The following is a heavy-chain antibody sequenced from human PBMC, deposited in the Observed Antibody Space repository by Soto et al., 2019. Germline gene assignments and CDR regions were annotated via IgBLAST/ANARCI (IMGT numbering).Heavy chain of an antibody. J-gene: IGHJ4*02. Sequence: GGSLRLSCAASGFTFSSYAMSWVRQAPGKGLEWVSAISGSGGSTYYADSVKGRFTISRDNSKNTLYLQMNSLRAEDTAVYYCAKDWEYYDILTGPPGFDYWGQGTLVTVSS. CDR2: ISGSGGST. CDR3: AKDWEYYDILTGPPGFDY. V-gene: IGHV3-23*01. CDR1: GFTFSSYA. D-gene: IGHD3-9*01.